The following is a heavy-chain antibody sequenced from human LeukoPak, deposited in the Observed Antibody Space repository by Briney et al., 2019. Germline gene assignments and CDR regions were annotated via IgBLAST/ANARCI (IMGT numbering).Heavy chain of an antibody. CDR1: GFTVSSNY. CDR2: IYSGGST. Sequence: GGSLRLSCAASGFTVSSNYMSWVRQAPGKGLEWVSVIYSGGSTYYAGSVKGRFTISRDNSKNTVYLQVNSLRAEDTAVYYCARELREHGVFDIWGQGTMVTVSS. CDR3: ARELREHGVFDI. V-gene: IGHV3-53*01. J-gene: IGHJ3*02. D-gene: IGHD1-26*01.